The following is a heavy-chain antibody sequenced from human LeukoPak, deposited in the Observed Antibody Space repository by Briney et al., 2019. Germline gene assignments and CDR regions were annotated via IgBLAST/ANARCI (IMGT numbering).Heavy chain of an antibody. CDR2: INQDGSET. CDR3: ARDGGTAMVTTFDH. V-gene: IGHV3-7*01. Sequence: GGSLRLSCAVSGFTFSGYWMSWVRQAPGKGLEWLVNINQDGSETYYLDSVKGRFTISRDNAKSSLYLQMNNLKVDDTAVYYCARDGGTAMVTTFDHWGQGALVTVSS. J-gene: IGHJ4*02. D-gene: IGHD4-17*01. CDR1: GFTFSGYW.